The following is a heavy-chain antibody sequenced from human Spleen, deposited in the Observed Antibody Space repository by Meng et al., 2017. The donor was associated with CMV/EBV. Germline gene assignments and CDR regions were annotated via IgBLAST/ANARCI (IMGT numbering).Heavy chain of an antibody. CDR3: ARQVAQQLVGTNWFDP. J-gene: IGHJ5*02. V-gene: IGHV4-59*08. CDR1: GGSISSYY. D-gene: IGHD6-13*01. Sequence: QVHLRGSDPGLGKPSETPSLTCTVSGGSISSYYWSWIRQPAGKGLEWIGYIYYSGSTYYNPSLKSRVTISVDTSKNQFSLKLSSVTAADTAVYYCARQVAQQLVGTNWFDPWGQGTLVTVSS. CDR2: IYYSGST.